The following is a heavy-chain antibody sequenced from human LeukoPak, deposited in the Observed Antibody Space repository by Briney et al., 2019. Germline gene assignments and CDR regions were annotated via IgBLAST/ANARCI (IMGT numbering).Heavy chain of an antibody. CDR2: MYPGDSDT. CDR1: GFDFTTHW. CDR3: ARQYYYDSSGYRDPYYYYYYMDV. D-gene: IGHD3-22*01. V-gene: IGHV5-51*01. Sequence: NLGESLKISCKGSGFDFTTHWIAWVRQMPGKGLEWMGIMYPGDSDTRYCPSFQGQVTISADKSISTAYLQWSSLKASDTAMYYCARQYYYDSSGYRDPYYYYYYMDVWGKGTTVTVSS. J-gene: IGHJ6*03.